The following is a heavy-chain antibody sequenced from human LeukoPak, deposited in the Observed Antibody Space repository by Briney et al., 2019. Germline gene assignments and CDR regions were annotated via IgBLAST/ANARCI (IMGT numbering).Heavy chain of an antibody. CDR3: ARVVGSGAWFGP. J-gene: IGHJ5*02. V-gene: IGHV4-59*01. CDR1: GGSISSYY. D-gene: IGHD3-10*01. Sequence: SETLSLTCTVSGGSISSYYWSWIRQPPGKGLEWIGYIYYSGSTNYNPSLKSRVTISVDTSKNQFSLKLSSVTAADTAVYYCARVVGSGAWFGPWGQGTLVTVSS. CDR2: IYYSGST.